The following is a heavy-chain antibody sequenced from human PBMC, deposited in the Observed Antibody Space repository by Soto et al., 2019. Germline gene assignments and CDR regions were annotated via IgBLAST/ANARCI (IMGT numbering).Heavy chain of an antibody. CDR1: GDTFTGYY. V-gene: IGHV1-2*02. J-gene: IGHJ1*01. Sequence: ASVKVSCKASGDTFTGYYMHCVRRAPGQVLEWMGWINPNSGGTNYAQKFQGRVTMTRDTSISTAYMELSRLRSDDTAVYYCARVLGYCSSTSCYEYFQHWGQGTLVTVSS. CDR3: ARVLGYCSSTSCYEYFQH. CDR2: INPNSGGT. D-gene: IGHD2-2*01.